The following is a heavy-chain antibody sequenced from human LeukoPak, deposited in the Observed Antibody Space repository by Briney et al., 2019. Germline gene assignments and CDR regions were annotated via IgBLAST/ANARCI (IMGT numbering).Heavy chain of an antibody. CDR3: ATYRGTRGSYYY. CDR2: IYYSGST. J-gene: IGHJ4*02. Sequence: SETLSLTCTVSGGSISSYYWNWIRQPPGKGLEWIGYIYYSGSTSYNPSLKSRVTMSVDTSKNQFSLNLSSVTAADTAVYYCATYRGTRGSYYYWGQGTLVAVSS. CDR1: GGSISSYY. V-gene: IGHV4-59*08. D-gene: IGHD1-1*01.